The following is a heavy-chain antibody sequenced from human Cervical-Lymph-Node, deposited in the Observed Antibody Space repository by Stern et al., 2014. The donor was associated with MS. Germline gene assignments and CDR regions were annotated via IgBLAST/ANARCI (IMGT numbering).Heavy chain of an antibody. V-gene: IGHV1-8*01. CDR2: MNPNSGNT. CDR3: ARTIAAAGTSWVY. CDR1: GYTFASYD. Sequence: VQLEESGAEVKKPGASVKVSCKASGYTFASYDINWVRQATGQGLEWMGWMNPNSGNTGYAQKFQGRVTMTRNTSISTAYMELSSLRSEDTAVYYCARTIAAAGTSWVYWGQGTLVTFSS. D-gene: IGHD6-13*01. J-gene: IGHJ4*02.